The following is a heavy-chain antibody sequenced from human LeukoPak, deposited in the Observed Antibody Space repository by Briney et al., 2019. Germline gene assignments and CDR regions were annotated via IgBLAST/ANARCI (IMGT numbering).Heavy chain of an antibody. D-gene: IGHD1-26*01. CDR3: ARTTKVGASPRNAFDI. CDR2: IYYSGST. V-gene: IGHV4-59*01. J-gene: IGHJ3*02. CDR1: GGSIRSYY. Sequence: SETLSLTCTVSGGSIRSYYWSWIRQPPGKGLEWIGYIYYSGSTNYNPSLKSRVTISVDTSKNQFSLKLSSVTAADTAVYYCARTTKVGASPRNAFDIWGQGTMVTVSS.